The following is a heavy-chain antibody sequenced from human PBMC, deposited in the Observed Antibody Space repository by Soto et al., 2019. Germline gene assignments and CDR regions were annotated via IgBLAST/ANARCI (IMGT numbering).Heavy chain of an antibody. CDR1: GYTFTSYD. CDR2: MNPNSGNT. V-gene: IGHV1-8*01. J-gene: IGHJ5*02. Sequence: QVPLVQAGAAVRKHGASVKVSCKASGYTFTSYDINWVRQATGQGLAWMGWMNPNSGNTAYAQKFQGRVTMTRNPSISTAHMGLSSLRSEYTAVYYCARERTRGFEHWGQGTLVTVSS. CDR3: ARERTRGFEH.